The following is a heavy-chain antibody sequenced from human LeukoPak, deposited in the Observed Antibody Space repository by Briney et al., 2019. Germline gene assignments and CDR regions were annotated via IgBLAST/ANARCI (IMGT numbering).Heavy chain of an antibody. D-gene: IGHD2-15*01. J-gene: IGHJ5*02. CDR2: IYYSGST. CDR1: GGSISSSSYY. Sequence: SETLSLTCTVSGGSISSSSYYWGWIRQPPGKGLEWIGSIYYSGSTYYNQSLKSRVTISVDTSKNQFSLKLSSVTAADTAVYYCARQSWGYCSGGSCYGKKNWFDPWGQGTLVTVSS. V-gene: IGHV4-39*01. CDR3: ARQSWGYCSGGSCYGKKNWFDP.